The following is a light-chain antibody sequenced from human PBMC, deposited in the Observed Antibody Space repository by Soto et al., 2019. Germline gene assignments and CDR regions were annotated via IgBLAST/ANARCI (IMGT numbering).Light chain of an antibody. Sequence: DIQMTQSPSTLSASVGDRVTITCRASQSISTWLAWYQQKPGKAPKFLIFDGSSLQSGVPSRFSGSGSGTEFTLTISSLQPDDFATYYCQQYNSYPWTFGQGTKVDI. J-gene: IGKJ1*01. CDR2: DGS. V-gene: IGKV1-5*01. CDR3: QQYNSYPWT. CDR1: QSISTW.